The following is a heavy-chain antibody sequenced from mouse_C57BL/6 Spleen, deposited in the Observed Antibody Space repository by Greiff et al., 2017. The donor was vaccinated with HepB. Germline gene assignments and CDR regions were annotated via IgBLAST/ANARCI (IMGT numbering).Heavy chain of an antibody. V-gene: IGHV1-53*01. Sequence: VQLQESGTELVKPGASVKLSCKASGYTFTSYWMHWVKQRPGQGLEWIGNINPSNGGTNYNEKFKSKATLTVDKSSSTAYMPLSSLTSEDSEVYYGERKIYDYGSSAYWYFDVWGTRTTVTVSS. CDR1: GYTFTSYW. CDR2: INPSNGGT. D-gene: IGHD1-1*01. CDR3: ERKIYDYGSSAYWYFDV. J-gene: IGHJ1*03.